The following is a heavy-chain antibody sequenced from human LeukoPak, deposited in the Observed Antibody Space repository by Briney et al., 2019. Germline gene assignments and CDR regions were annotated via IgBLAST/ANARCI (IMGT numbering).Heavy chain of an antibody. V-gene: IGHV4-30-4*08. CDR3: ARGGGYYDFWSGRYYMDV. CDR1: GGSISSGDYY. Sequence: SETLSLTCTVSGGSISSGDYYWSWIRQPPGKGLEWIGYIYYSGSTYYNPSLKSRVTISVDTSKNQFSLKLSSVTAAETAVYYCARGGGYYDFWSGRYYMDVWGKGTTVTVSS. J-gene: IGHJ6*03. CDR2: IYYSGST. D-gene: IGHD3-3*01.